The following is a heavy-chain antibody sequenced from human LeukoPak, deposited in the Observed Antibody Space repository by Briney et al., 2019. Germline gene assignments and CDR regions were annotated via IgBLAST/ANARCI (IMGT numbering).Heavy chain of an antibody. V-gene: IGHV1-18*01. J-gene: IGHJ5*02. Sequence: GASVKVSCKASGYTFTSYGISWVRQAPGQGLEWMGWISAYNGNTNYAQKLQGRVTMTTDTSTSTAYMELRSLRSDDTAVYYCARRSELLWFGELLNWFDPWGQGTLVTVSS. D-gene: IGHD3-10*01. CDR3: ARRSELLWFGELLNWFDP. CDR2: ISAYNGNT. CDR1: GYTFTSYG.